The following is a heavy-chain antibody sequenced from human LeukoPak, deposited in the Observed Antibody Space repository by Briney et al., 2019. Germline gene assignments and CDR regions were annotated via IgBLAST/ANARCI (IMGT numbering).Heavy chain of an antibody. D-gene: IGHD3-22*01. CDR2: ISAYNGNT. V-gene: IGHV1-18*01. J-gene: IGHJ4*02. CDR3: AREKWEDSSGYYLVY. Sequence: ASVKVSCKASGYTFISYGISWVRQAPGQGLEWMGWISAYNGNTNYAQKLQGRVTMTKDTSTRTAYMELRGLRSDDTAVYYCAREKWEDSSGYYLVYWGQGTLVTVSS. CDR1: GYTFISYG.